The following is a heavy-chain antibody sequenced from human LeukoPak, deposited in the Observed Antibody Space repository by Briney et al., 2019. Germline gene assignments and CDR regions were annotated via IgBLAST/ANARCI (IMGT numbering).Heavy chain of an antibody. V-gene: IGHV4-4*02. Sequence: PSGTLSLTCAVSGGSISSTNWWSWVRQPPGKGLEWIGEIYHSGSTNYNPSLKSRVTMSIDKSKNQFPLKLSSVTAADTAVYYCARGGRGAYCSSTSCYSYALDPWGQGTLVTVSS. CDR1: GGSISSTNW. CDR2: IYHSGST. J-gene: IGHJ5*02. D-gene: IGHD2-2*01. CDR3: ARGGRGAYCSSTSCYSYALDP.